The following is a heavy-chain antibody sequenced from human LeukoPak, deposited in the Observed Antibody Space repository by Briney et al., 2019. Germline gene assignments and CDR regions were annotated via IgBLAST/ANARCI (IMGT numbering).Heavy chain of an antibody. CDR2: IYPGDSDT. V-gene: IGHV5-51*01. CDR1: GYRFTSYW. J-gene: IGHJ4*02. D-gene: IGHD2-2*01. Sequence: GESLKISCKGSGYRFTSYWIGWVRQMPGKGLEWMGIIYPGDSDTRYSPSFQGQVTISADKSISTAYLQWGSLKASDTAMYYCAKGYCITTSSCYAFDYWGQGTLVTVSS. CDR3: AKGYCITTSSCYAFDY.